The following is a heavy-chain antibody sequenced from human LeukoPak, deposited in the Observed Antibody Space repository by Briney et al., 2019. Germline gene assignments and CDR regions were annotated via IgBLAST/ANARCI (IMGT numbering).Heavy chain of an antibody. V-gene: IGHV4-34*01. Sequence: KPSETLSLTCAVYGESFSGYYWTWTRQPPGKGLEWIAEINHSGSTSYNPSLKSRVTISVDTSKNQFSLKLSSVTAADTAVFYCARDSGSGTFTWGQGTLVTVSS. CDR1: GESFSGYY. J-gene: IGHJ5*02. CDR2: INHSGST. CDR3: ARDSGSGTFT. D-gene: IGHD3-10*01.